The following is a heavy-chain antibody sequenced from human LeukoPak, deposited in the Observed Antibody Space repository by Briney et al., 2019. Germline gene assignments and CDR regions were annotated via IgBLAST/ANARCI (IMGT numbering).Heavy chain of an antibody. V-gene: IGHV4-34*01. J-gene: IGHJ4*02. Sequence: PSETLSLTCAVYGGSFSGYYWSWIRQPPGKGLEWIGEINHSGSTNYNPSLKSRVTISVDTSKNQFSLKLSSVTAADTAVYYCARVAEMATTGDYWGQGTLVTASS. CDR3: ARVAEMATTGDY. CDR1: GGSFSGYY. CDR2: INHSGST. D-gene: IGHD5-24*01.